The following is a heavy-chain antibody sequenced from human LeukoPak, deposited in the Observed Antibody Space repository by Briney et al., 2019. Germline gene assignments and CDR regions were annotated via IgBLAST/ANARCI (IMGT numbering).Heavy chain of an antibody. V-gene: IGHV4-59*01. J-gene: IGHJ4*02. CDR1: GGSISCYY. D-gene: IGHD2-21*01. Sequence: SKTLSLTCTVSGGSISCYYWSWIRQPPGKGLEWIGYIYYSGSTNYNPSLKSRVTISVDTSKNQFSLKLSSVTAADTAVYYCARDKRDSGPFCVYWGRGTLVTVSS. CDR3: ARDKRDSGPFCVY. CDR2: IYYSGST.